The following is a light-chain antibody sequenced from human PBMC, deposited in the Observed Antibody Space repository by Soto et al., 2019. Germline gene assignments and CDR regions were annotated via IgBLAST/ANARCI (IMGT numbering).Light chain of an antibody. CDR1: QTVSSY. CDR2: GAS. CDR3: QQYGTSPIT. Sequence: ENVLTQSPGTLSLARGERATLSCRASQTVSSYLTWYQQRPGQAPRLLIYGASKRATGIPDRFSGSGSGTDFTLTISRLEPEDFALYYCQQYGTSPITFGQGTRLEIK. V-gene: IGKV3-20*01. J-gene: IGKJ5*01.